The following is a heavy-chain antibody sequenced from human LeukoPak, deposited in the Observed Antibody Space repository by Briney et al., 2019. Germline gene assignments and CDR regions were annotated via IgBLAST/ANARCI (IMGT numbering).Heavy chain of an antibody. Sequence: PSDNLFLTCTVSDGSIGSSSYYSGWIRQPPGKGLEGIGSIYYSGSTYYDPSLKSRVTISVDTSKNHLCLKLSSVTAADTAVYYCATQGGFRTGFDPWGEGTLVTVSS. CDR3: ATQGGFRTGFDP. J-gene: IGHJ5*02. D-gene: IGHD3/OR15-3a*01. V-gene: IGHV4-39*01. CDR1: DGSIGSSSYY. CDR2: IYYSGST.